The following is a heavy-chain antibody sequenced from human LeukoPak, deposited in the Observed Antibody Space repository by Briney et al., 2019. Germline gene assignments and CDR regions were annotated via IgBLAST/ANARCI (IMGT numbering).Heavy chain of an antibody. Sequence: GGSLRLSCEASGFTVSKFWMHWVRQAPGKGLEWVARIDADAYSTNYADSVNGRFTISRDTAKNTLYLQMDSLRAEDSAVYYCARVSGYTYGRYYYMDVWGKGTTLSVSS. J-gene: IGHJ6*03. V-gene: IGHV3-74*01. CDR3: ARVSGYTYGRYYYMDV. D-gene: IGHD5-18*01. CDR1: GFTVSKFW. CDR2: IDADAYST.